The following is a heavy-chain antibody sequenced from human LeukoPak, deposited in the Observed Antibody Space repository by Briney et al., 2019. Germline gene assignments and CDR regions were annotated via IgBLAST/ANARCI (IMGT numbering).Heavy chain of an antibody. J-gene: IGHJ4*02. CDR1: GGSISSYY. CDR3: AREFRGSYALDY. D-gene: IGHD1-26*01. V-gene: IGHV4-59*01. CDR2: IYYSGST. Sequence: PSETLSLTCTASGGSISSYYWSWIRQPPGKGLEWIGYIYYSGSTNYNPSLKSRVTISVDTSKNQFSLKLSSVTAADTAVYYCAREFRGSYALDYWGQGTLVTVSS.